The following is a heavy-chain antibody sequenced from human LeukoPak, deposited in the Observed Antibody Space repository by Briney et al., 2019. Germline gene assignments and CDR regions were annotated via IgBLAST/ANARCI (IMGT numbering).Heavy chain of an antibody. V-gene: IGHV5-51*01. CDR2: VYHVDSDT. J-gene: IGHJ6*03. D-gene: IGHD6-6*01. CDR3: ARRSRSMNRVYYYYYMDV. CDR1: GYRFSRKW. Sequence: GESPKIFCKRSGYRFSRKWIGRDRPMTRNGLGWVVNVYHVDSDTRYSPSFKGQLTISADKSISTAYLQWNSLKASDTAMYYCARRSRSMNRVYYYYYMDVWGKGTTVTAAS.